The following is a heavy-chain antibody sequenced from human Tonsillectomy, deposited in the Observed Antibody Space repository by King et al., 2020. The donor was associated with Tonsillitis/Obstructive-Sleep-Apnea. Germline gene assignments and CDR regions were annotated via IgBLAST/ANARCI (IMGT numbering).Heavy chain of an antibody. CDR1: GGTFSSYA. V-gene: IGHV1-69*09. J-gene: IGHJ3*02. CDR3: AACSQPYEDDAFDI. D-gene: IGHD2-15*01. CDR2: IIPMLGVA. Sequence: VQLVESGADVRKPGSSVKVSCKASGGTFSSYAINWVRQAPGQGLEWMGRIIPMLGVANYAQKFQGRVTITADKSTSTAYMELSSLRSEDTAVYYCAACSQPYEDDAFDIWGQGTVVTVSS.